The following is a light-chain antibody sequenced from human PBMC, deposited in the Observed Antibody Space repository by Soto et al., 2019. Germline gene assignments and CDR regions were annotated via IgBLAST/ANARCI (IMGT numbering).Light chain of an antibody. Sequence: QPVLTQPPSTSGTPGQRVTISCFGSSSNIGSNLVNWYQQLPGTAPKLLIYSSNQRPSGVPDRFSGSKSGTSASLAISGLQSEDEADYYCAAWDDSLNGVLFGGGTKVTVL. CDR2: SSN. V-gene: IGLV1-44*01. CDR3: AAWDDSLNGVL. CDR1: SSNIGSNL. J-gene: IGLJ2*01.